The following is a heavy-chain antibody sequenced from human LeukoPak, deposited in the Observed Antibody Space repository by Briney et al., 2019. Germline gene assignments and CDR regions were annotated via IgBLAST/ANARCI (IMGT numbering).Heavy chain of an antibody. D-gene: IGHD6-13*01. CDR3: AAPYSSTWFGY. Sequence: AASVKVSCRASGFTFTTRSAVQWVRQARGQRLEWIGWIVVGSDNTNYAQKFQERVTITRDMSTSTAYMELSSLRSEDTAVYYCAAPYSSTWFGYWGQGTLVTVSS. V-gene: IGHV1-58*01. CDR2: IVVGSDNT. CDR1: GFTFTTRSA. J-gene: IGHJ4*02.